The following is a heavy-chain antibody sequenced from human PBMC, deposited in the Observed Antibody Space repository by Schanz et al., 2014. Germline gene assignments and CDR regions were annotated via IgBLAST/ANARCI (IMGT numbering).Heavy chain of an antibody. CDR2: ISHDGYST. Sequence: QVQLVDSGGGLVKPGGSLRLSCTASGFPFSDYFMAWIRQAPGKGLEYVSAISHDGYSTYYADSVKGRFTISRDNAKNSLFLQMNSLRPEDTAVYYCARGRVLESWGQGTLVTVSS. CDR3: ARGRVLES. J-gene: IGHJ5*02. D-gene: IGHD1-1*01. V-gene: IGHV3-64*04. CDR1: GFPFSDYF.